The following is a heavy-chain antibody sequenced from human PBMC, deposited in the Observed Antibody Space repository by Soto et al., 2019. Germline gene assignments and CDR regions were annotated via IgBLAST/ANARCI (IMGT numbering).Heavy chain of an antibody. J-gene: IGHJ5*02. CDR2: IHSSGST. D-gene: IGHD6-13*01. Sequence: SETLSPTCTVSGASMNSYHWSWVRQPAGKGLEWIGHIHSSGSTNYNPSLKSRVTMSVDMSKNQFSLRLMSLTAADTAVYYCARDQGVAAAGITWFDPWGQGSLVTVSS. CDR3: ARDQGVAAAGITWFDP. CDR1: GASMNSYH. V-gene: IGHV4-4*07.